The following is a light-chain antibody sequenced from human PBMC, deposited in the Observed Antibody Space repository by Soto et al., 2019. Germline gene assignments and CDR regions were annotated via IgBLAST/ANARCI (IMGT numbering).Light chain of an antibody. CDR2: DAS. J-gene: IGKJ3*01. CDR1: QDINNF. V-gene: IGKV1-33*01. CDR3: QQYDNLFT. Sequence: DIQMTQSPSSLSASVGDRVTITCQASQDINNFLNWYQQKPGKAPQLLIYDASNLETGVPARFSGSGSGTDFTFTISGLQPEDIATYFCQQYDNLFTFGPGTKVDIK.